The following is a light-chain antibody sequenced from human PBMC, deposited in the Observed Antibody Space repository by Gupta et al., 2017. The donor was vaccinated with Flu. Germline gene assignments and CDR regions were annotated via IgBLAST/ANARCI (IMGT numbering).Light chain of an antibody. CDR3: QSYDNSLSAYV. Sequence: QSVLTQPPSVSGAPVQRVTIYCTGSSSNIEAGYDVHWYQQLPGTAPKLLSYGNSNRPSWVPDRFSGSKSGTSASRAITGLQAEDEADYYCQSYDNSLSAYVFATGTKVTVL. V-gene: IGLV1-40*01. J-gene: IGLJ1*01. CDR2: GNS. CDR1: SSNIEAGYD.